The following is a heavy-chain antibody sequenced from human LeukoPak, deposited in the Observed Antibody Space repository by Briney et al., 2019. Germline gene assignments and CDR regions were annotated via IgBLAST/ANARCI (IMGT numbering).Heavy chain of an antibody. CDR1: GGSFSGYY. J-gene: IGHJ6*02. V-gene: IGHV4-34*01. CDR2: INHSGST. CDR3: ARVNYYGSGSYYPKPPYYYYYGMDV. D-gene: IGHD3-10*01. Sequence: PSETLSLTCAVYGGSFSGYYWSWIRQPPGKGLEWIGEINHSGSTNYNPSLKSRVTISVDTSKNQFSLKLSSVTAADTAVYYCARVNYYGSGSYYPKPPYYYYYGMDVWGQGTTVTVSS.